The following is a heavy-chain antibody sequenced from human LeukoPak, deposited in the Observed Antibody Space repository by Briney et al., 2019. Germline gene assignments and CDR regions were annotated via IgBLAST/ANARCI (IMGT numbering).Heavy chain of an antibody. CDR2: ISGSGGST. Sequence: GGSLRLSSAASGSTFSSYAMSWVRQAPGKGLEWVSAISGSGGSTYYADSVKSRFTISRDNSKNTLYLQMNSLRAEDTAVYYCAKARYYDILTGYSYSYHFDYWGQGTLVTVSS. J-gene: IGHJ4*02. V-gene: IGHV3-23*01. D-gene: IGHD3-9*01. CDR1: GSTFSSYA. CDR3: AKARYYDILTGYSYSYHFDY.